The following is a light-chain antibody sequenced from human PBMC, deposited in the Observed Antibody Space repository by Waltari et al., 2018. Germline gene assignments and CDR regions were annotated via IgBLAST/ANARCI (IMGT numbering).Light chain of an antibody. CDR1: PGINNW. V-gene: IGKV1-12*01. CDR3: QQADSFPLT. Sequence: DIQMTQSPSSLSASVGDRVTLTCRASPGINNWLAWYQQVPGRAPKLLIYSASSLQSGVPSRFSGSGSGTNFTLTITSLQPEDFATYYCQQADSFPLTFGGGTKVEIK. J-gene: IGKJ4*01. CDR2: SAS.